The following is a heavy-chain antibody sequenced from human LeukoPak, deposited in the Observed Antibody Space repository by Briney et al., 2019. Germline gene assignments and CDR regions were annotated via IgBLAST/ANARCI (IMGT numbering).Heavy chain of an antibody. CDR3: ARSHYYDSSGSHNNWFDP. D-gene: IGHD3-22*01. CDR2: INHSGST. J-gene: IGHJ5*02. Sequence: SETLSLTCAVYGLSFSGCYWSWIRQPPGKGLEWIGEINHSGSTNYNPSLKSRVTISVDTSKKQFSLKLSSVTAADTAVYYCARSHYYDSSGSHNNWFDPWGQGTLVTVSS. CDR1: GLSFSGCY. V-gene: IGHV4-34*01.